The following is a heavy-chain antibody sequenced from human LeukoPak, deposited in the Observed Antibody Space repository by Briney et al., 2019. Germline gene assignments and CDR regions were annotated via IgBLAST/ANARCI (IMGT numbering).Heavy chain of an antibody. V-gene: IGHV4-39*01. CDR1: GGSISSSSYY. CDR3: ARQWCYYDSSGYVYDY. D-gene: IGHD3-22*01. J-gene: IGHJ4*02. Sequence: PSETLSLTCTVSGGSISSSSYYWGWIRQPPGKGLEWIGSIYYSGSTYYNPSLKSRVTISVDTSKNQFSLKLSSVTAADTAVYYCARQWCYYDSSGYVYDYWGQGTLVTVSS. CDR2: IYYSGST.